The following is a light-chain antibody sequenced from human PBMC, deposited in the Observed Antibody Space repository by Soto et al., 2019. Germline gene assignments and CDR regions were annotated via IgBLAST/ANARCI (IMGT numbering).Light chain of an antibody. CDR2: DVN. CDR3: TSYASGSSHVV. J-gene: IGLJ7*01. Sequence: QSALTQPASVSGSPGQSITLSCTGTSSDIGGYDSVSWYQRHPGKAPKLIIYDVNNRPSGVSNRFSGSKSGNTASLTISGLQAEDEADYYCTSYASGSSHVVFGGGTQLTVL. V-gene: IGLV2-14*01. CDR1: SSDIGGYDS.